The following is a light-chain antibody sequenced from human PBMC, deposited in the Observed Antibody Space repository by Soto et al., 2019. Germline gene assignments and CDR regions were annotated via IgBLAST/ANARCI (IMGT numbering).Light chain of an antibody. J-gene: IGKJ5*01. CDR2: AAS. CDR1: QGISPH. CDR3: QQSYRIPAIT. V-gene: IGKV1-39*01. Sequence: DIQMTQSPSSLSASVGDRVTITCRASQGISPHLNWHQQKPGKAPKLLIYAASSLQSGVPSRFSGSGSERDFNLKIRSLQHEDFANYYCQQSYRIPAITFGKGTRGEIK.